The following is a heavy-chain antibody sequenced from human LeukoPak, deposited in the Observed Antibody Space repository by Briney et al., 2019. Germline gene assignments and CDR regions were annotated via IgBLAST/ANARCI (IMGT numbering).Heavy chain of an antibody. D-gene: IGHD3-9*01. CDR1: GYTFTSYY. V-gene: IGHV1-2*02. CDR2: INPNSGGT. J-gene: IGHJ4*02. Sequence: ALVKVSCKASGYTFTSYYMHWVRQAPGQGLEWMGWINPNSGGTNYAQKFQGRVTMTRDTSISTAYMELSRLRSDDTAVYYCARDRSWGLVIIDLDYWGQGTLVTVSS. CDR3: ARDRSWGLVIIDLDY.